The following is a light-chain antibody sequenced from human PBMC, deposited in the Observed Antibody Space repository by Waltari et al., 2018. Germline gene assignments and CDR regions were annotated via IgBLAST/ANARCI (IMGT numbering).Light chain of an antibody. CDR3: QQRSDWPVT. V-gene: IGKV3-11*01. CDR2: DTS. J-gene: IGKJ3*01. CDR1: QSVSVY. Sequence: EVVLTQSPATLSLSPGDRAILSCRASQSVSVYLAWYQQKGGQAPRLLIYDTSKRVPGIPARFSGSGSGTDFTLTISNLEPEDFAIYYCQQRSDWPVTVGPGTRLDIK.